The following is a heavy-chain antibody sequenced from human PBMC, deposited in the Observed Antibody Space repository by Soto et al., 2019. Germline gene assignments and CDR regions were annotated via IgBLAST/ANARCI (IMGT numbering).Heavy chain of an antibody. CDR1: EFTFSSYA. D-gene: IGHD3-22*01. Sequence: GGSLRLSCAASEFTFSSYAMSWVRQSSGKGLEWVSGISGSGGSTYYAASVKGRFTISRDNSKKTVDLQMKSLRAEDTAVYYCARDNDGSGHFSYFDFWGKGTPVTVSS. CDR2: ISGSGGST. V-gene: IGHV3-23*01. J-gene: IGHJ4*02. CDR3: ARDNDGSGHFSYFDF.